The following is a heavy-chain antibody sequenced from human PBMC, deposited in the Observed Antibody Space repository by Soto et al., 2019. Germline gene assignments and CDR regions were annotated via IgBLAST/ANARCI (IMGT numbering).Heavy chain of an antibody. CDR2: ISGSGGST. CDR3: AKLKRITMIVVVPDAFDI. Sequence: PGGSLRLSCAASGFTFSSYAMSWVRQAPGKGLEWVSAISGSGGSTYYADSVKGRFTISRDNSKNTLYLQMNSLRAEDTAVYYCAKLKRITMIVVVPDAFDIWGQGTTVTVSS. V-gene: IGHV3-23*01. CDR1: GFTFSSYA. J-gene: IGHJ3*02. D-gene: IGHD3-22*01.